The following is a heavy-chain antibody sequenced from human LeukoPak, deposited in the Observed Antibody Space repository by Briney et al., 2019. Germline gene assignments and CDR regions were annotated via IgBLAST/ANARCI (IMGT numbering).Heavy chain of an antibody. CDR3: ARVTLTVNYYDSSGYYNWFDP. J-gene: IGHJ5*02. D-gene: IGHD3-22*01. Sequence: TPSETLSLTCTVSGTSITRTYWSWIRQPPVKGLEWIGYICYSGSTNYNPSLKSRVTISVDTSKNQFSLKLSSVTAADTAVYYCARVTLTVNYYDSSGYYNWFDPWGQGTLVTVSS. V-gene: IGHV4-59*01. CDR1: GTSITRTY. CDR2: ICYSGST.